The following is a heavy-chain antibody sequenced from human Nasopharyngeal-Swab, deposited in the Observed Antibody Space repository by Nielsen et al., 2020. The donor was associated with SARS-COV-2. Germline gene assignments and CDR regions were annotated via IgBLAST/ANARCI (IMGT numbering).Heavy chain of an antibody. Sequence: GESLKISCAASGFTFSSYSMSWVRQAPGKGLEWVSGINWNGGSTGYADSVKGRFTISRDNAKNSLYLQMNSLRAEDTALYYCASVYYGSGSYLHPDYWGQGTLVTVSS. CDR1: GFTFSSYS. V-gene: IGHV3-20*04. D-gene: IGHD3-10*01. J-gene: IGHJ4*02. CDR2: INWNGGST. CDR3: ASVYYGSGSYLHPDY.